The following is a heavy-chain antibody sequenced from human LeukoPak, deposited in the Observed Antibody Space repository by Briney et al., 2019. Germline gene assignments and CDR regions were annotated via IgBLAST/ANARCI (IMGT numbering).Heavy chain of an antibody. V-gene: IGHV4-31*03. D-gene: IGHD3-9*01. CDR1: GGSISSGDYY. CDR3: ARGRVYFDWWKYYFDY. Sequence: SQTLSLTCTVSGGSISSGDYYWSWIRQHPGKGLEWIGYIYSSGSTYYNPSLKSRVTISVDTSKNQFSLKLSSVTAADTAVYYCARGRVYFDWWKYYFDYWGQGTLVTVSS. J-gene: IGHJ4*02. CDR2: IYSSGST.